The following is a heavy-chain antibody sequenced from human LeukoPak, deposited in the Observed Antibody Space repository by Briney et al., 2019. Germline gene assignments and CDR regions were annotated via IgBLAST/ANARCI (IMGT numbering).Heavy chain of an antibody. V-gene: IGHV4-34*09. J-gene: IGHJ4*02. CDR2: IDNSGTT. CDR1: GGSFSGYY. D-gene: IGHD3-10*01. Sequence: PSETLSLTCAVYGGSFSGYYWSWIRQRPGKGLESIGYIDNSGTTYYNPSLKSRVTISVDTSQNQFSLKLSSVTAADTAVYYCAGRVIIRSYYYDYWGQGTLVTVSS. CDR3: AGRVIIRSYYYDY.